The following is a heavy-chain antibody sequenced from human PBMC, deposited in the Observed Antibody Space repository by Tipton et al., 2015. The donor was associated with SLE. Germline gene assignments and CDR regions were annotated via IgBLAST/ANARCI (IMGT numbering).Heavy chain of an antibody. Sequence: TLSLTCTVFGGSFSGYYWNWFRQPPGKGLEWIGEINHSGSTTYNPSLKSRVTISVDTSKNQFSLKLSSVTAADTAVYYCATLDASGSYPFDYWGQGTRVTVSS. D-gene: IGHD3-10*01. CDR2: INHSGST. V-gene: IGHV4-34*01. CDR3: ATLDASGSYPFDY. J-gene: IGHJ4*02. CDR1: GGSFSGYY.